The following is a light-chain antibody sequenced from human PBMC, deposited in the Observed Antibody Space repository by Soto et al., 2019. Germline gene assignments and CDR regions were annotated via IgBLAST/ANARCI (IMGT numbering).Light chain of an antibody. V-gene: IGKV1-39*01. CDR2: SAS. Sequence: TQSPGTLSLSPGERATLSCRASQSVSSSYLAWYQQKPGQAPKLLISSASSLQNGVPSRFSGRGSGTDFTLTISGLQPEDFASYCCQQSYNTPRTFGQGTKVEI. CDR3: QQSYNTPRT. CDR1: QSVSSSY. J-gene: IGKJ1*01.